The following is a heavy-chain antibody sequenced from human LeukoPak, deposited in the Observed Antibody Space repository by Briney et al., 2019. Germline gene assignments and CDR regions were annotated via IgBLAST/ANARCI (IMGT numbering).Heavy chain of an antibody. D-gene: IGHD3-3*01. CDR2: ISSDSDTV. J-gene: IGHJ4*02. Sequence: PGGSLRLSCAASGFTFNYYSMNWVRQAPGKGLEWVSYISSDSDTVFYADSVMGRFTISRDNGQNSLYLQMNSLRAEDTAVYFCAQDKVRVGVGAFDYWGQGTLVTVSS. V-gene: IGHV3-48*01. CDR3: AQDKVRVGVGAFDY. CDR1: GFTFNYYS.